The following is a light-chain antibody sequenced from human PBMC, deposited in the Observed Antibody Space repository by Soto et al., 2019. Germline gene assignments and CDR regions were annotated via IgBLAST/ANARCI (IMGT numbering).Light chain of an antibody. CDR2: GAS. CDR3: QQYKDWWT. J-gene: IGKJ1*01. V-gene: IGKV3-15*01. CDR1: QSVSNN. Sequence: EIEMTQSPATLSVSPGERATLSCRASQSVSNNLAWYHQKPGQAPRLLIFGASTRATGIPAMFSGSGSGTEFTLTISSLQSEDFADYYCQQYKDWWTFGQGTKVEIK.